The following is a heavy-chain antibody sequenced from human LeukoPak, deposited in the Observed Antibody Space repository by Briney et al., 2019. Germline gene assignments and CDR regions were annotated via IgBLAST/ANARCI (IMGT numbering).Heavy chain of an antibody. V-gene: IGHV3-30*18. CDR1: GFTFSSYG. CDR2: ISYDGSNK. Sequence: GSLRPSWAASGFTFSSYGMHWVRQAPGKGLEWVAGISYDGSNKYYADSVKGRFTISRDNSKNTLYLQMNSLRAEDTAVYYCAKDLSSGWHNDAFDIWGQGTMVTVSS. J-gene: IGHJ3*02. D-gene: IGHD6-19*01. CDR3: AKDLSSGWHNDAFDI.